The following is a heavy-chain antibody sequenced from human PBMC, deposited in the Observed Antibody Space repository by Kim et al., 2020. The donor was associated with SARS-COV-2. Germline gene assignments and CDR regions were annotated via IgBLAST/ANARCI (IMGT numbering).Heavy chain of an antibody. CDR1: GGTFSSYA. D-gene: IGHD3-3*01. V-gene: IGHV1-69*13. J-gene: IGHJ6*02. CDR2: IIPIFGTA. CDR3: ARAAGITIFGVPPLAGYYYYGMDV. Sequence: SVKVSCKASGGTFSSYAISWVRQAPGQGLEWMGGIIPIFGTANYAQKFQGRVTITADESTSTAYMELSSLISEDTAVYYCARAAGITIFGVPPLAGYYYYGMDVWGQGTTVTVSS.